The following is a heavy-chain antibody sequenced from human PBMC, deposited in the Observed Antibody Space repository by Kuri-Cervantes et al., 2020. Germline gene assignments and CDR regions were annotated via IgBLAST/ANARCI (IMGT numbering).Heavy chain of an antibody. CDR1: GGSFSGYY. CDR3: ARGLSDSSGYYYDRGRLSRSRYYFDY. J-gene: IGHJ4*02. Sequence: GSLRLSCAVYGGSFSGYYWSWIRQPPGKGLEWIGEINRGGSTNYNPSLKSRVTISVDTSKNQFSLKLSSVTAADTAVYYCARGLSDSSGYYYDRGRLSRSRYYFDYWGQGTLVTVSS. D-gene: IGHD3-22*01. CDR2: INRGGST. V-gene: IGHV4-34*01.